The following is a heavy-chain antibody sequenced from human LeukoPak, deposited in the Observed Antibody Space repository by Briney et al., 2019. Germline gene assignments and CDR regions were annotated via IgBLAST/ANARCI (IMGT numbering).Heavy chain of an antibody. CDR1: GFTVSSNY. Sequence: GGSLRLSCAASGFTVSSNYMSWVRQAPGKGLEWVSVIYSGGSTYYADSVKGRITISRDNSKNTLYLQMNSLRAEDTAVYYCARESLAAAAPRVGLASPDFDYWGQGTLVTVSS. J-gene: IGHJ4*02. CDR3: ARESLAAAAPRVGLASPDFDY. CDR2: IYSGGST. D-gene: IGHD6-13*01. V-gene: IGHV3-66*01.